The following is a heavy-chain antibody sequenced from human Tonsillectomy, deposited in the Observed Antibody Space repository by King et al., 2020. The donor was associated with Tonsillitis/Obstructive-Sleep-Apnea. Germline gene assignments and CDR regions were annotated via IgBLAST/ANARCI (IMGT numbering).Heavy chain of an antibody. CDR3: AGLAGGHPDAFDI. D-gene: IGHD4-23*01. Sequence: QLVQSGEELRKPGESLKISCKGSGYSFPSYWIGWVRQMPGKGLEWMGIIYPGDSDTRYSPSFQGQVTISADKSITTAYLQWSSLKASDTAMYYCAGLAGGHPDAFDIWGQGTMVTVSS. V-gene: IGHV5-51*01. J-gene: IGHJ3*02. CDR2: IYPGDSDT. CDR1: GYSFPSYW.